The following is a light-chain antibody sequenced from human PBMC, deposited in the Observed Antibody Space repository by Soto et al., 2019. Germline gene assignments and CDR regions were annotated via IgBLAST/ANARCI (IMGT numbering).Light chain of an antibody. CDR1: SSDVGAYNC. CDR2: EVS. V-gene: IGLV2-8*01. CDR3: TSYAGTYSFFYV. Sequence: QSVLTQPPSASGSPGQSVTISCTGTSSDVGAYNCVSWYQQLPGKAPKLIIYEVSKRPSGVPDRFSGSKSGNTASLTVSGLQDEDEADYYCTSYAGTYSFFYVFGTGTKVTVL. J-gene: IGLJ1*01.